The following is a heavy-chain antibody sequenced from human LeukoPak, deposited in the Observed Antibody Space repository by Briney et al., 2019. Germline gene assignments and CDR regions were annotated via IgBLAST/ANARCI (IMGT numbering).Heavy chain of an antibody. D-gene: IGHD3-22*01. CDR1: GFTFSSYS. CDR3: ARGGNYYDSSGYYTLIPNPYYFDY. CDR2: ISSSSSYI. J-gene: IGHJ4*02. Sequence: GGSLRLSCAASGFTFSSYSMNWVRQAPGKGLEWVSSISSSSSYIYYADSVKGRFTISRDNAKNSLYLQMNSLRAEDTAVYYCARGGNYYDSSGYYTLIPNPYYFDYWGQGTLVTVSS. V-gene: IGHV3-21*01.